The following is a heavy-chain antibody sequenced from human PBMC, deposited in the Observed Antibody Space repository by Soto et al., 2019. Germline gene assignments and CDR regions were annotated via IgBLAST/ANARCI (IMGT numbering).Heavy chain of an antibody. CDR2: INPSGGST. V-gene: IGHV1-46*01. CDR3: AREVLSGGGSYYGYYYYGMDV. J-gene: IGHJ6*02. Sequence: GASVKVSCKASGYTFTSYYMHWVRQAPGQGLEWMGIINPSGGSTSYAQKFQGRVTMTRDTSTSTVYMELSSLRSEDTAVYYCAREVLSGGGSYYGYYYYGMDVWGQGTTVTVSS. CDR1: GYTFTSYY. D-gene: IGHD1-26*01.